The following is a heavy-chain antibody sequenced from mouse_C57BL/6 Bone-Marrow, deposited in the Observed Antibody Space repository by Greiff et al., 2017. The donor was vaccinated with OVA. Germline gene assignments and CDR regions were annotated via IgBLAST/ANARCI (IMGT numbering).Heavy chain of an antibody. CDR2: IDPSDSYT. J-gene: IGHJ3*01. Sequence: QVQLQQPGAELVMPGASVKLSCKASGYTFTSYWMHWVKQRPGQGLEWIGEIDPSDSYTNYNQKLKGKSTLTVDKSSSTAYMQLSSLTSEDSAVYYCARDYGNYEFAYWGQGTLVTVSA. CDR3: ARDYGNYEFAY. CDR1: GYTFTSYW. D-gene: IGHD2-1*01. V-gene: IGHV1-69*01.